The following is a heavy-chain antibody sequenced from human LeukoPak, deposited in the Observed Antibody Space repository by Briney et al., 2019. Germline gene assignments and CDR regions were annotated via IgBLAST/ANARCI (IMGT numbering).Heavy chain of an antibody. CDR1: GGSISSYY. CDR2: IYTSGST. CDR3: ARESPSYSSSFYFDY. V-gene: IGHV4-4*07. D-gene: IGHD6-13*01. Sequence: SETLSLTCTVSGGSISSYYWSWIRQPAGKGQEWIGGIYTSGSTNYNPSLKRRVTMSVDTSKNQFSLKLSSVTAADTAVYYCARESPSYSSSFYFDYWGQGTLVTVSS. J-gene: IGHJ4*02.